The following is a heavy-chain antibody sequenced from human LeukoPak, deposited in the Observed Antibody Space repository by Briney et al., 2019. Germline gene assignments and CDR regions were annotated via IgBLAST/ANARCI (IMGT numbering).Heavy chain of an antibody. V-gene: IGHV4-34*01. D-gene: IGHD6-6*01. CDR3: ARELPRAARYYYYYYYMDV. Sequence: PSETLSLTRAVYGGSFSGYYWSWIRQPPGKGLEWIGEINHSGSTNYNPSLKSRVTISVDTSKNQFSLKLSSVTAADTAVYYCARELPRAARYYYYYYYMDVWGKGTTVTVSS. CDR1: GGSFSGYY. J-gene: IGHJ6*03. CDR2: INHSGST.